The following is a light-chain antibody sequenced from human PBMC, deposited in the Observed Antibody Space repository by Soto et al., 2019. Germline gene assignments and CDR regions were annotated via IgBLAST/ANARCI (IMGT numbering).Light chain of an antibody. V-gene: IGKV3-20*01. CDR2: GAS. Sequence: ETVLTQSPGTLSLSPGERATLSCRASQSIRSNYLAWYRQTPGQAPRLLIYGASNRATGIPDRFSGSGSGTDFTLIISRLEPEDFALYYCQQYGSSPWTFGHGTKVEIK. J-gene: IGKJ1*01. CDR3: QQYGSSPWT. CDR1: QSIRSNY.